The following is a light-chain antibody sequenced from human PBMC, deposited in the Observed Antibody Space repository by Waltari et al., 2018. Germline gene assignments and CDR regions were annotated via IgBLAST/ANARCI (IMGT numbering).Light chain of an antibody. J-gene: IGLJ2*01. CDR1: NIGSKT. CDR3: QVWDSISDRVL. Sequence: SYVLPQSPSVSVAPGQTAVITCGGNNIGSKTVCWFQQKPGQAPVLVVYDDSDRPSGLPDRFSGSNSGNTATLTVSRVEAGDEADYYCQVWDSISDRVLFGGGTKLTVL. CDR2: DDS. V-gene: IGLV3-21*02.